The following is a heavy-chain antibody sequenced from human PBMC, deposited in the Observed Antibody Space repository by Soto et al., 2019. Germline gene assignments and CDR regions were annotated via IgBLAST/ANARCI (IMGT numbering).Heavy chain of an antibody. CDR2: IYWRGST. CDR1: GGSISYYY. Sequence: SETLSLTCTVSGGSISYYYWSWIRQTPGKGLEWIGYIYWRGSTNYSPSLKSRLSTSVDASKNQFSLNLRSVTAADTAVYYCGRTPAGSWPPCFDPWGEGTQATVPS. J-gene: IGHJ5*02. V-gene: IGHV4-59*01. CDR3: GRTPAGSWPPCFDP. D-gene: IGHD6-19*01.